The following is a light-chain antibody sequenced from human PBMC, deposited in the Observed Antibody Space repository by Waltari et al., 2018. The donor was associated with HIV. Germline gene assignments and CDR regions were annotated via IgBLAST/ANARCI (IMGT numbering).Light chain of an antibody. CDR1: SSNIGSNT. Sequence: QSVLTQPPSASGTPGQRVTISCSGSSSNIGSNTVSWYQQLPGTAPKLLIYNNNARPSGVPDRFSGSTSGTSASLAISGLQSESEADYYCAAWDDSLNGVVFGGGTKLTVL. V-gene: IGLV1-44*01. J-gene: IGLJ2*01. CDR3: AAWDDSLNGVV. CDR2: NNN.